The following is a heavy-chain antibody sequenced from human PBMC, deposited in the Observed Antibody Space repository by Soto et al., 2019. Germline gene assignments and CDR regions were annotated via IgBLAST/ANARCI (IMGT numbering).Heavy chain of an antibody. D-gene: IGHD6-19*01. V-gene: IGHV1-69*13. J-gene: IGHJ4*02. CDR1: GVTFSSYR. CDR2: IIPIYGTA. Sequence: GASVKVSCKASGVTFSSYRINWVRQAPGQGLEWVGGIIPIYGTADYAQKFQGRVTITADESTRTSYMELRSLKSQDTAVYYCVRDSGVTPTSSWGQGTLVTVSS. CDR3: VRDSGVTPTSS.